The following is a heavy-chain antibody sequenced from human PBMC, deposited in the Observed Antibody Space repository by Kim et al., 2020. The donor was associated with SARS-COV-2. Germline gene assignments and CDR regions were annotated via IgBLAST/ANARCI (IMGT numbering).Heavy chain of an antibody. D-gene: IGHD6-13*01. Sequence: KSRVTMSVDTSTNQFSLKLSSVTAADTAVYYCARANGFVAAGANRDAFDIWGQGTMVTVSS. V-gene: IGHV4-4*06. J-gene: IGHJ3*02. CDR3: ARANGFVAAGANRDAFDI.